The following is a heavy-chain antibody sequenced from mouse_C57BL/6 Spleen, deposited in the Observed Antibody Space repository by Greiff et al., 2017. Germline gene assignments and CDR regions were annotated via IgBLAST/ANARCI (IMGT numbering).Heavy chain of an antibody. CDR1: GYTFTDYY. D-gene: IGHD2-4*01. J-gene: IGHJ3*01. CDR3: ARRARYYDYDVFAY. V-gene: IGHV1-26*01. Sequence: VQLQQSGPELVKPGASVKISCKASGYTFTDYYMNWVKQSHGKSLEWIGDINPNNGGTSYNQKFKGKATLTVDKSSSTAYMELRSLTSEESAVYYCARRARYYDYDVFAYWGQGTLVTVSA. CDR2: INPNNGGT.